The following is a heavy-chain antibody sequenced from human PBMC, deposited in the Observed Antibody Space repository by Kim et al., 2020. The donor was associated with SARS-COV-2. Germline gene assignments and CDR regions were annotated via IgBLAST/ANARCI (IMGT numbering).Heavy chain of an antibody. D-gene: IGHD3-10*01. Sequence: SETLSLTCTVSGGSISSYYWSWIRQPPGKGLEWIGYIYYSGSTNYNPSLKSRVTISVDTSKNQFSLKLSSVTAADTAVYYCARDGAHYYGSGSYYRDYYYGMDVWGRGTTVTVSS. CDR1: GGSISSYY. J-gene: IGHJ6*02. CDR3: ARDGAHYYGSGSYYRDYYYGMDV. CDR2: IYYSGST. V-gene: IGHV4-59*13.